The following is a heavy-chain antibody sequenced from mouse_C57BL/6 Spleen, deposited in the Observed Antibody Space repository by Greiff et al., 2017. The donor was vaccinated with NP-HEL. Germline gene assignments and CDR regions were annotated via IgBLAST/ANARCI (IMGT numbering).Heavy chain of an antibody. J-gene: IGHJ1*03. CDR1: GYTFTSYW. V-gene: IGHV1-69*01. D-gene: IGHD1-1*01. Sequence: VQLQQPGAELVMPGASVKLSCKASGYTFTSYWMHWVKQRPGQGLEWIGEIDPSDSYTNSNQKFKGKSTLTVDKSSSTAYMQLSSLTSEDSAVYYCARRYYGSSFWYFDVWGTGTTVTVSS. CDR3: ARRYYGSSFWYFDV. CDR2: IDPSDSYT.